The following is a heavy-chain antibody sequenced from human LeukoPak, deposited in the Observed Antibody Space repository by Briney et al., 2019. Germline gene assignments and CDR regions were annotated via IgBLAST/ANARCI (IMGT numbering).Heavy chain of an antibody. Sequence: GRSLRLSCVASGFTFSSFGMHWVRQAPGKGLEWVAMIWYDGSHKYYVDSVKGRFTISRDNSKNTLYLLMNSLRVEDTAVYYCARDRDSDGSGSHLLDYRGQGTQVTVS. D-gene: IGHD3-22*01. J-gene: IGHJ4*02. CDR3: ARDRDSDGSGSHLLDY. CDR2: IWYDGSHK. CDR1: GFTFSSFG. V-gene: IGHV3-33*01.